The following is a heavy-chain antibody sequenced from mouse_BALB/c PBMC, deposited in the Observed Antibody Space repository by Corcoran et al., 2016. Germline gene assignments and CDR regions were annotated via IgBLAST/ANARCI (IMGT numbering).Heavy chain of an antibody. V-gene: IGHV3-6*02. CDR2: ISYDGSN. CDR1: GYSITSGYY. D-gene: IGHD1-1*01. Sequence: VHLQESGPGLVKPSQSLSLTCSVTGYSITSGYYWNWIRQFPGNKREWMGYISYDGSNNYNPSLKNRISIPRDTSKNQFFLKLNSVTTEDTATYYCARDYYGSSYFDYWGQGTTLTVSS. CDR3: ARDYYGSSYFDY. J-gene: IGHJ2*01.